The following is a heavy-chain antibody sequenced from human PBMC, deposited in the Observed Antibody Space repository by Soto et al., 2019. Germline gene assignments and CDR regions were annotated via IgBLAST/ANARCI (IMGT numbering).Heavy chain of an antibody. Sequence: QVQLVQSGAEVKKPGASAKVSCKASGYTFTSYGISWVRQAPGQGPEWMGWISAYNGNTNYAQKLQGRVTMTTDTSTSTAYMELRSLRSDDTAVYYCAIYTVTSGNYYYYYGMDVWGQGTTVTVSS. V-gene: IGHV1-18*01. CDR1: GYTFTSYG. J-gene: IGHJ6*02. D-gene: IGHD4-4*01. CDR2: ISAYNGNT. CDR3: AIYTVTSGNYYYYYGMDV.